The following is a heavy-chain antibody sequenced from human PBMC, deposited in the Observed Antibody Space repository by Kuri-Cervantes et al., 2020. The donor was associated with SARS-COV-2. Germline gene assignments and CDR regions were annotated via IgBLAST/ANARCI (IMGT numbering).Heavy chain of an antibody. Sequence: SLKISCAASGFTFDDYAMHWVRQAPGKGLEWVSGISWNSGSIGYADSVKGRFTISRDNAKNSLYLQMNSLRAEDTAVYYCARDGFWSGYYMDYYYYYMDVWGKGTTVTVSS. V-gene: IGHV3-9*01. CDR2: ISWNSGSI. CDR1: GFTFDDYA. D-gene: IGHD3-3*01. J-gene: IGHJ6*03. CDR3: ARDGFWSGYYMDYYYYYMDV.